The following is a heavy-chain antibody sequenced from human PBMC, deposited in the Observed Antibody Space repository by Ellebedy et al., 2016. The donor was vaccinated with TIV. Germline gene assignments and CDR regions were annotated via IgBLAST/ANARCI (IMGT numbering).Heavy chain of an antibody. V-gene: IGHV1-46*01. CDR1: GYTFTSYY. CDR2: INPSDGDT. D-gene: IGHD6-6*01. CDR3: ARTPRIAARYPYEY. Sequence: ASVKVSXKASGYTFTSYYLHWVRQAHGQRLEWMGIINPSDGDTRYAQKFQGRVTMTRDTSTSRVYMELSSLRSDDAAVYYCARTPRIAARYPYEYWGQGTLVTVSS. J-gene: IGHJ4*02.